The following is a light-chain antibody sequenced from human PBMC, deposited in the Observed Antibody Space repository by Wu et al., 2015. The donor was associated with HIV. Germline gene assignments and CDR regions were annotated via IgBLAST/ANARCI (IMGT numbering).Light chain of an antibody. CDR1: QGISNS. Sequence: DIQMTQSPSSLSASVGDRVTITCRASQGISNSLAWYQQKSGKAPKLLLYGASRLESGVPSRFSGSGSGADYTLTISSLQPEDFATYYCQKYNTAPWTFGQGTKVEMK. V-gene: IGKV1-NL1*01. J-gene: IGKJ1*01. CDR2: GAS. CDR3: QKYNTAPWT.